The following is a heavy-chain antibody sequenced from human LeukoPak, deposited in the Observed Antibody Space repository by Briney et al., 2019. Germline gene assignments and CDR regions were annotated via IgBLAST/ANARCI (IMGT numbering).Heavy chain of an antibody. J-gene: IGHJ4*02. Sequence: SETLSLTCAVYGGSFSGYYWSWIRQPPGKGLEWIGEINHSGSTNYNPSLKSRVTISVDTSKNQFSLKLSSVTAADTAVYYCASRYDTANLDYWGQGTLVTVSS. CDR2: INHSGST. CDR3: ASRYDTANLDY. V-gene: IGHV4-34*01. D-gene: IGHD3-22*01. CDR1: GGSFSGYY.